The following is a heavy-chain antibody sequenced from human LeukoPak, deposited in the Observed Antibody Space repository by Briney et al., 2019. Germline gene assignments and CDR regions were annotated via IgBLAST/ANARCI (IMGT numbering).Heavy chain of an antibody. Sequence: SENVSCKGSVYTLTYLSMHWVRQAPRKGREWMGGVDSDDGERLYAQKFQGRVTMTEDAFIDTAYMELSGLRSDDTAVYFCATEVGSRYFEYWGQGALVTVSS. V-gene: IGHV1-24*01. CDR1: VYTLTYLS. J-gene: IGHJ4*02. CDR3: ATEVGSRYFEY. D-gene: IGHD6-19*01. CDR2: VDSDDGER.